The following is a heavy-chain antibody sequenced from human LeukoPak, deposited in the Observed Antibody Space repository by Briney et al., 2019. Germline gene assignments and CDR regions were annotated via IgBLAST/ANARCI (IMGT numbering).Heavy chain of an antibody. CDR1: GFTFSTYS. J-gene: IGHJ6*03. V-gene: IGHV3-21*01. Sequence: PGGSLRLSCAASGFTFSTYSMNWVRQAPGKGLEWVSSISSSSNYIYYADSVKGRFTISRDNAKNSLYLQMNSLRAEDTAVYYCARGSTYIVVMRYYMDVWGKGTTVTVSS. D-gene: IGHD2-15*01. CDR2: ISSSSNYI. CDR3: ARGSTYIVVMRYYMDV.